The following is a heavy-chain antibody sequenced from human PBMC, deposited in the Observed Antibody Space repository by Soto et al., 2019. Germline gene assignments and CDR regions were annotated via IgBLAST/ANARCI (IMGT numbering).Heavy chain of an antibody. CDR2: IDPSDSYT. V-gene: IGHV5-10-1*01. J-gene: IGHJ6*02. CDR3: ATHHYYYGMDV. CDR1: GYSCTSYW. Sequence: XDSLKVSWQCSGYSCTSYWISLVLQMPGKGLEWMGRIDPSDSYTNYSPSFQGHVTISADKSISTAYLQWSSLKASDTAMYYCATHHYYYGMDVWGQGTTVTVSS.